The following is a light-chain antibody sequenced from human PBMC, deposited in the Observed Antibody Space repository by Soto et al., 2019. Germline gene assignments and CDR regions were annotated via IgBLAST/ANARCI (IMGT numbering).Light chain of an antibody. CDR3: SSHPASNPRV. Sequence: QSVLTQPASVSGSPGQSIAISCTGTSSDVGGYNFVSWYQQHPGEAPKLITHEVTNRPSGVSDRFSGSKSGNTASLTISGLQADDEADYYCSSHPASNPRVFASGPKVTVL. CDR2: EVT. V-gene: IGLV2-14*01. CDR1: SSDVGGYNF. J-gene: IGLJ1*01.